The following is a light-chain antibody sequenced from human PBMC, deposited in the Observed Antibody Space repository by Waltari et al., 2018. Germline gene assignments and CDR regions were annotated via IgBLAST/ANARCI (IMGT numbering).Light chain of an antibody. Sequence: DIQLTQSPPIVAASVGDRVTITCRASQSITRWWAWYQQKPGRAPKLLIYEASNIVAGGPSRFSSTGSGTLFTPTISSLEPDDFATYYCQQFVGYPYTFGQGTKVETK. J-gene: IGKJ2*01. CDR1: QSITRW. V-gene: IGKV1-5*03. CDR2: EAS. CDR3: QQFVGYPYT.